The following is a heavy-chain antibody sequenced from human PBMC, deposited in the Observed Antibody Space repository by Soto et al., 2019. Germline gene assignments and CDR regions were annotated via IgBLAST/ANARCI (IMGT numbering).Heavy chain of an antibody. CDR1: GFTFRSYW. J-gene: IGHJ4*02. V-gene: IGHV3-74*01. Sequence: GGSLRLSCAASGFTFRSYWMQWVRQAPGKGLVWVSWINSDGSSTSYADSVKGRFTISRDNAKNTLYLQMNSLTAEDTAVYYCARSSNSWPRVDYWGQGALVTVSS. D-gene: IGHD6-13*01. CDR3: ARSSNSWPRVDY. CDR2: INSDGSST.